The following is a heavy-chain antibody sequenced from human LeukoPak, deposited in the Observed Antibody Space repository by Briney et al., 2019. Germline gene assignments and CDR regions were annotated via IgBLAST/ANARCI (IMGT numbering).Heavy chain of an antibody. Sequence: PGGSLRLSCAASGFTVSSNYMSWVRQAPGKGLEWVSVIYSDGRTYYADSVKGRFTISRDNSKNTLYLETNSLRAEDTAVYYCARDSGNYHYDMDVWGQGTTVIVSS. D-gene: IGHD3-10*01. V-gene: IGHV3-53*01. J-gene: IGHJ6*02. CDR3: ARDSGNYHYDMDV. CDR1: GFTVSSNY. CDR2: IYSDGRT.